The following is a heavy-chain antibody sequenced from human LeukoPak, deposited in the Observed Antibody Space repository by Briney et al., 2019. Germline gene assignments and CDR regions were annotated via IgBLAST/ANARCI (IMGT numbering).Heavy chain of an antibody. Sequence: ASVKVSCKASGYTFTSYYMHWVRQAPGQGLEWMGIINPSGGSTSYAQKFQGRVTMTRDTSTSTVYMELSSLRSEDTAVYYCARDRVRIVAARPGYNWFDPWAREPWSPSPQ. CDR1: GYTFTSYY. CDR3: ARDRVRIVAARPGYNWFDP. V-gene: IGHV1-46*01. J-gene: IGHJ5*02. CDR2: INPSGGST. D-gene: IGHD6-6*01.